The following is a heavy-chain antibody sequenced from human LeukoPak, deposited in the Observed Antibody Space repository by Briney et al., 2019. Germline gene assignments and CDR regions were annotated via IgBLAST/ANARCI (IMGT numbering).Heavy chain of an antibody. CDR1: GGSINSYY. V-gene: IGHV4-59*01. CDR3: ARGFPFDP. D-gene: IGHD3-10*01. J-gene: IGHJ5*02. Sequence: SETLSLTCTVSGGSINSYYWSWIRQPPGKGLEWIGYIYYSGSTNYNPSLKSRVTISVDTSKNQFSLKLSSVTAADTAVYYCARGFPFDPWGQGTLVTVSS. CDR2: IYYSGST.